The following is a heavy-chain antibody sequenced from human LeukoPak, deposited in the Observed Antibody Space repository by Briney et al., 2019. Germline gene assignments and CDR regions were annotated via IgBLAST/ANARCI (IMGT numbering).Heavy chain of an antibody. CDR3: GRDSLGSGGTYY. Sequence: SETLSLTCTISGGXISHFLWSWIRQPPGKGLEWIGYIYYSGSTKYNPSLKSRVAISIDTSKNQFSLKLSSVTAADTAVYYCGRDSLGSGGTYYWGQGTLVTVSS. CDR2: IYYSGST. CDR1: GGXISHFL. J-gene: IGHJ4*02. D-gene: IGHD6-19*01. V-gene: IGHV4-59*01.